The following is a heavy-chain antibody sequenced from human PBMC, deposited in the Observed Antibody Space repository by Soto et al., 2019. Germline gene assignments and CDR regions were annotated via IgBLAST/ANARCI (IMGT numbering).Heavy chain of an antibody. V-gene: IGHV1-69*01. J-gene: IGHJ6*02. CDR3: ASHDFWSGYYELPYYYYGMDV. CDR2: IIPIFGTA. CDR1: GGTFSSYA. Sequence: QVQLVQSGAEVKKPGSSVKVSCKASGGTFSSYAISWVRQAPGQGLEWMGGIIPIFGTANYAQKFQGRVTITADESTSTAYMGLSSLRSEDTAVYYCASHDFWSGYYELPYYYYGMDVWGQGTTVTVSS. D-gene: IGHD3-3*01.